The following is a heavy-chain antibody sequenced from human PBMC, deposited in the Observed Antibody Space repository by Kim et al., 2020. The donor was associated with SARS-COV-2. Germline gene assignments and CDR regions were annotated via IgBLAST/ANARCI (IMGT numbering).Heavy chain of an antibody. CDR3: ARDEGRGGWDQYYYGMDV. CDR1: GFSFTKHT. J-gene: IGHJ6*01. Sequence: SGFSFTKHTMNWVRQAPGKGLEWVASLSSSRTYISYADSVKGRFTISRDNAKSSLYLQMNSLRAEDTAVYYCARDEGRGGWDQYYYGMDV. D-gene: IGHD3-16*01. CDR2: LSSSRTYI. V-gene: IGHV3-21*01.